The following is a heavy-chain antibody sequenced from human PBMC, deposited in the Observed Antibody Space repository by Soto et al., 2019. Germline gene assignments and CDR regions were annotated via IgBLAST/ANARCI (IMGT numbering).Heavy chain of an antibody. CDR3: AREKVGLTTSDF. V-gene: IGHV3-7*01. Sequence: EVQLVESGGGLVQPGGSLRLSCAASGFTFRSHWMSWVRQAPGKGLEWVANIKQDGSEKYYVDSMKGRFTISRDNAKNSLYLQMNSLRAEDTAIYYCAREKVGLTTSDFWGQGTLVTVSS. D-gene: IGHD1-26*01. CDR1: GFTFRSHW. J-gene: IGHJ4*02. CDR2: IKQDGSEK.